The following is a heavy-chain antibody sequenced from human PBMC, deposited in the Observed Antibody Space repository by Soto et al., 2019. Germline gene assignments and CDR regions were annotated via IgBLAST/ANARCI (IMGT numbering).Heavy chain of an antibody. CDR1: GDSVSSNSAA. J-gene: IGHJ5*02. V-gene: IGHV6-1*01. Sequence: SQTLSLTCAISGDSVSSNSAAWNWIRQSPSRGLEWLGRTYYRSKWYNDYAVSVKSRITINPDTSKNQFSLQLNSVTPEDTAVYYCARDYRPSIAAAGTYSSWFDPWGQGTLVTVSS. D-gene: IGHD6-13*01. CDR3: ARDYRPSIAAAGTYSSWFDP. CDR2: TYYRSKWYN.